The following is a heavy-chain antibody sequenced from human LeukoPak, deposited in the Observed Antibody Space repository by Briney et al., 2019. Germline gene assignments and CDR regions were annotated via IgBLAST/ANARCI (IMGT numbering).Heavy chain of an antibody. CDR1: GFTFSNYW. CDR2: LKEDGSEK. CDR3: ARGLGYGWFDP. D-gene: IGHD5-18*01. Sequence: PGGSLRLSCAASGFTFSNYWMNWVRQAPGKGLECVASLKEDGSEKYYVDSVKGRFTISRDNARNSLSLQMNSLTAEDTALYYCARGLGYGWFDPWGQGTLVTVSS. J-gene: IGHJ5*02. V-gene: IGHV3-7*05.